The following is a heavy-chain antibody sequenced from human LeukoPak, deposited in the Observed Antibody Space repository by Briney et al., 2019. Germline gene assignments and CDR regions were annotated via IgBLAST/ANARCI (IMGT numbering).Heavy chain of an antibody. CDR3: ARGSGSFGTWGFDY. J-gene: IGHJ4*02. CDR2: ISSNGGST. D-gene: IGHD1-26*01. Sequence: GGSLRLSCAASGFTFSSYAMHWVRQAPGKGLEYVSAISSNGGSTYYANSVKGRFTISRDNSKNTLYLQMGSLRAEDMAVYYCARGSGSFGTWGFDYWGQGTLVTASS. CDR1: GFTFSSYA. V-gene: IGHV3-64*01.